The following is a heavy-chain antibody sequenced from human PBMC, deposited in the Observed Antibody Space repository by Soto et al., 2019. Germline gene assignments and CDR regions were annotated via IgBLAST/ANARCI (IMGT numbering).Heavy chain of an antibody. Sequence: EVQLLESGGGLAQPGGSLRLSCTASGLPHNNFAMMWVRQAPGKGLECVAGIYGSGGGIQYADSVKRRFTISRDNSRSTVYLQMNDLRADDTALYYCAKDAVYNDGLWLMDHWGQGTQVTVSS. J-gene: IGHJ4*02. CDR2: IYGSGGGI. CDR3: AKDAVYNDGLWLMDH. D-gene: IGHD2-21*01. V-gene: IGHV3-23*05. CDR1: GLPHNNFA.